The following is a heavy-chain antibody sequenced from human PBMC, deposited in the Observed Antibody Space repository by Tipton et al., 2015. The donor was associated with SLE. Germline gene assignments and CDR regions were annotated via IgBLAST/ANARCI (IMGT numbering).Heavy chain of an antibody. Sequence: QSGAEVKKPGASVKVSCKASGYSFTSYEISWVRQAPGKGLEWMGWISSYDGHTNYAQKRQGRVTMTTDTSTSTAYMELRSLGSDDTAMYYCAGGGIGGMDVWGQGTTVTVSS. J-gene: IGHJ6*02. CDR1: GYSFTSYE. D-gene: IGHD3-16*01. CDR3: AGGGIGGMDV. CDR2: ISSYDGHT. V-gene: IGHV1-18*01.